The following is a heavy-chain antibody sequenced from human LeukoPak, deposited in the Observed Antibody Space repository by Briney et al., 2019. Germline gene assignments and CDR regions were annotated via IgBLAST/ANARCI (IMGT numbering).Heavy chain of an antibody. D-gene: IGHD2-8*01. J-gene: IGHJ6*03. CDR3: ARSLSCTNGVCYPRYYYMDV. Sequence: ASVKVSCKASGYIFTRYGISWVRQAPGQGLEWMGWISPNSGGTNYAQKFQGRVTMTRDTSISTAYMELSRLRSEDTAVYYCARSLSCTNGVCYPRYYYMDVWGKGTTVTVSS. CDR2: ISPNSGGT. V-gene: IGHV1-2*02. CDR1: GYIFTRYG.